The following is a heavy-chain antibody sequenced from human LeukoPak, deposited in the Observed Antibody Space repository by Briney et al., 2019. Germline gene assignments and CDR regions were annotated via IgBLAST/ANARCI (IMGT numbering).Heavy chain of an antibody. D-gene: IGHD5-12*01. Sequence: PGGSLRLSCAASGFTFSSSAMSWVRQAPGKGLEWVSTISGSGGSTYYADSVKGRFTISRDNSKNTLYLQMNSLRAEDTAVYYCAKTPQGYGAGYYFDYWGQGTLVTVSS. V-gene: IGHV3-23*01. J-gene: IGHJ4*02. CDR3: AKTPQGYGAGYYFDY. CDR1: GFTFSSSA. CDR2: ISGSGGST.